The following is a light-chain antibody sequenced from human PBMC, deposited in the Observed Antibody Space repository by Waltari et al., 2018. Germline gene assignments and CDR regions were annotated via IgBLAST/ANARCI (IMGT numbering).Light chain of an antibody. Sequence: DIQMTQSPSTLAASVGDTVTITCRASQTLNVWLAWYQQKAGKAPKLLIYKASSLQNGVPSSCGGSGSATEITLTITILQPDDFATYYCQKYNDYRTFGQGTRVEIK. J-gene: IGKJ1*01. CDR1: QTLNVW. CDR2: KAS. V-gene: IGKV1-5*03. CDR3: QKYNDYRT.